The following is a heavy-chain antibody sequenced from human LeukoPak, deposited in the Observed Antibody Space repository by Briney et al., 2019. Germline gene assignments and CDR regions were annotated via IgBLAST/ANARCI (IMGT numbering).Heavy chain of an antibody. Sequence: ASVKVSCKASGYTFTSYGIRWVRQAPGQGLEWMGWISAYNGNTNYAQKLQGRVTMTTDTSTSTAYMELRSLRSDDTAVYYCARLAGYSYYYYYGMDVWGQGTTVTVSS. CDR1: GYTFTSYG. CDR2: ISAYNGNT. J-gene: IGHJ6*02. D-gene: IGHD3-9*01. CDR3: ARLAGYSYYYYYGMDV. V-gene: IGHV1-18*01.